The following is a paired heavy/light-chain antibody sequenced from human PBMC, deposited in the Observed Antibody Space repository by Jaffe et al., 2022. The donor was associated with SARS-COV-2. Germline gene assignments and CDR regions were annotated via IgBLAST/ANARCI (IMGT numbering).Heavy chain of an antibody. Sequence: QVQLVESGGGVVQPGRSLRLSCAASGFTFSSYAMHWVRQAPGKGLEWVAVISYDGSNKYYADSVKGRFTISRDNSKNTLYLQMNSLRAEDTAVYYCARDLGAVTVDPNYYYGMDVWGQGTTVTVSS. V-gene: IGHV3-30-3*01. CDR2: ISYDGSNK. J-gene: IGHJ6*02. D-gene: IGHD6-19*01. CDR1: GFTFSSYA. CDR3: ARDLGAVTVDPNYYYGMDV.
Light chain of an antibody. CDR1: SSDVGSYNL. CDR2: EGS. V-gene: IGLV2-23*01. J-gene: IGLJ1*01. CDR3: CSYAGSSARVYV. Sequence: QSALTQPASVSGSPGQSITISCTGTSSDVGSYNLVSWYQQHPGKAPKLMIYEGSKRPSGVSNRFSGSKSGNTASLTISGLQAEDEADYYCCSYAGSSARVYVFGTGTKVTVL.